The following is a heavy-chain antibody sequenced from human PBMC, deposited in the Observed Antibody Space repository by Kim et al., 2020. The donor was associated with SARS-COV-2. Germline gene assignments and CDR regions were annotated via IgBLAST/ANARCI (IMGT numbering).Heavy chain of an antibody. D-gene: IGHD3-3*01. CDR1: GYTFTDYY. CDR3: ARSAHFWSGHYLDL. J-gene: IGHJ5*02. V-gene: IGHV1-2*02. CDR2: INPYSGDT. Sequence: ASVKVSCKASGYTFTDYYIHWVRQAPGQGLEWMGLINPYSGDTNYAQKFQGRVTMTRDTSISTPYVELSSLRSDDTAVYYCARSAHFWSGHYLDLWGQGTLITVSP.